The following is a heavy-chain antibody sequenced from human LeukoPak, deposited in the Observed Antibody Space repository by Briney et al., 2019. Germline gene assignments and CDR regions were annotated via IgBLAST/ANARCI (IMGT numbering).Heavy chain of an antibody. D-gene: IGHD6-19*01. CDR1: GGTFSSYA. J-gene: IGHJ4*02. CDR3: ARVDGWYPFDY. CDR2: IIPIFGTA. Sequence: SVKVSCKASGGTFSSYAISWVRQAPGQGLERMGRIIPIFGTANYAQKFQGRVTITTDESTSTAYMELSSLRSEDTAVYYCARVDGWYPFDYWGQGTLVTVSS. V-gene: IGHV1-69*05.